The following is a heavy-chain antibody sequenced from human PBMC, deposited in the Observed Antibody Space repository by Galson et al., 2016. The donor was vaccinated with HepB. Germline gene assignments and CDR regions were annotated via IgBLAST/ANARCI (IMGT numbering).Heavy chain of an antibody. Sequence: LRLSCAASGFTFEDYVIHWVRQAPGKGLEWVSLVNWDGSATFYTDSVKGRFTLSRDNRKNSLYLQMNSLTTEDTAFYFCAKASGSDYFFEHWGQGSLVTVSS. CDR1: GFTFEDYV. CDR3: AKASGSDYFFEH. V-gene: IGHV3-43D*03. J-gene: IGHJ4*02. CDR2: VNWDGSAT. D-gene: IGHD1-26*01.